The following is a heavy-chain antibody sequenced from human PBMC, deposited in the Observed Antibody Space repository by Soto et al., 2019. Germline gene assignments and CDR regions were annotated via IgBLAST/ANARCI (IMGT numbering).Heavy chain of an antibody. J-gene: IGHJ5*02. V-gene: IGHV1-69*02. CDR1: GGTFSSYT. Sequence: QVQLVQSGAEVKKPGSSVKVSCKASGGTFSSYTISWVRQAPGQGLEWMGRIIPILGIANYAQKVQGRVTITADKSTSTAYMELSSLRSEDTAVYYCARGPGSANWFDPWGQGTLVTVSS. CDR2: IIPILGIA. D-gene: IGHD2-15*01. CDR3: ARGPGSANWFDP.